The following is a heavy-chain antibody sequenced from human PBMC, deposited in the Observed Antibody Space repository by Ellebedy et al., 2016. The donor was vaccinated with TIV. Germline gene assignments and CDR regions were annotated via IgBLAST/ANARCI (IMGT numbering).Heavy chain of an antibody. CDR2: VSLAEST. Sequence: MPSETLSLTCTVSGDSISRSPYYWGWIRQPPGKGLEWIGHVSLAESTIHNPSLKSRAIISLDTSKNDVSLRLTSVTTADTAVYYCARRVTIVGVGAESWLDPWGQGILVTVSS. CDR3: ARRVTIVGVGAESWLDP. CDR1: GDSISRSPYY. D-gene: IGHD3-3*01. V-gene: IGHV4-61*03. J-gene: IGHJ5*02.